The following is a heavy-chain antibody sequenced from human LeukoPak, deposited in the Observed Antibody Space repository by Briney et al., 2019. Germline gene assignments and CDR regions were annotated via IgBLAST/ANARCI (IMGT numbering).Heavy chain of an antibody. Sequence: GESLNISCKGSGYRYSDYWIGWVRQMPGKGLEWMGIIYGGDSETRYSPSLQGQVTISADKSISTAYLQWSSLKASDTAMYYCARTTTYSSGWYGAYWGQGTLVTVSS. CDR3: ARTTTYSSGWYGAY. V-gene: IGHV5-51*01. J-gene: IGHJ4*02. CDR2: IYGGDSET. CDR1: GYRYSDYW. D-gene: IGHD6-19*01.